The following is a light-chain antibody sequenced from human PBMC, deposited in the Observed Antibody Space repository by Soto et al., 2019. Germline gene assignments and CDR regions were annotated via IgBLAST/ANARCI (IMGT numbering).Light chain of an antibody. CDR2: GAS. CDR1: QGISNC. Sequence: DLQMTQSPSSLSASVRDRVTITCRASQGISNCLAWYQQKPGKVPKLLIYGASTLQSGVPSRFSGSGSGTDFTLTISSLQPEDVATYYCQQYHSAPQTFGQGTKVEIK. CDR3: QQYHSAPQT. V-gene: IGKV1-27*01. J-gene: IGKJ1*01.